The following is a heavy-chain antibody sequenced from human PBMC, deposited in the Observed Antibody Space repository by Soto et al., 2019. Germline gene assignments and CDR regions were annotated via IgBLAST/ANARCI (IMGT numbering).Heavy chain of an antibody. J-gene: IGHJ4*02. CDR2: ISGSGGST. Sequence: GSLRLACAASVFTFSSYDMSWVRQAPGKGLEWVSAISGSGGSTYYADAVKGRFTISRDNSKNTLYLQMNSLRAEDTAVYYCAKDAFATYYYDSSGPYWGQGTLVTVSS. CDR3: AKDAFATYYYDSSGPY. CDR1: VFTFSSYD. D-gene: IGHD3-22*01. V-gene: IGHV3-23*01.